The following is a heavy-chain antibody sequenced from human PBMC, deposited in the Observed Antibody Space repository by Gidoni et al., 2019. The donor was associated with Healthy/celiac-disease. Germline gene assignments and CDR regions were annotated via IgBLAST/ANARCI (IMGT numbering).Heavy chain of an antibody. V-gene: IGHV3-30*18. CDR3: AKDEGHLDY. Sequence: QVQLVESGGGVVQPGMSLRLSCAASGFTFSSYGMHWVRQAPGKGLEWVAVISYDGSNKYYADYVKGRFTISRDNSKNTLYLQMNSLRAEDTAVYYCAKDEGHLDYWGQGTLVTVSS. J-gene: IGHJ4*02. CDR2: ISYDGSNK. CDR1: GFTFSSYG.